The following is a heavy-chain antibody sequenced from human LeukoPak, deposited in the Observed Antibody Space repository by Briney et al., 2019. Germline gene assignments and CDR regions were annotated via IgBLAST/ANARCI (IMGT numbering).Heavy chain of an antibody. CDR2: IYYSGST. CDR3: ARHAGGITATGTRPFDY. V-gene: IGHV4-39*01. J-gene: IGHJ4*02. Sequence: SETLSLTCTVSGASFSSSTYYWGWIRQSPGKGLEWIGSIYYSGSTYYNPSLKSRVTMSVDTSKNRFSLKLSSVTAADTAVYYCARHAGGITATGTRPFDYWGQGTLVTVSS. D-gene: IGHD6-13*01. CDR1: GASFSSSTYY.